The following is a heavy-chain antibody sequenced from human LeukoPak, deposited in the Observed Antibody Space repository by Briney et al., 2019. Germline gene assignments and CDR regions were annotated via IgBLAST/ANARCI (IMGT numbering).Heavy chain of an antibody. J-gene: IGHJ4*02. V-gene: IGHV4-39*06. CDR3: ARDLGGYDFYCFDF. Sequence: AETLSLTCTVSDRSISSTCCCWGWIREPPGNGLEWIRSIYYSGSTDYKTALKCRVSRSRETSQKRFTLKLSSVTAAGTAVYYWARDLGGYDFYCFDFWGQGTRVTVSS. CDR1: DRSISSTCCC. D-gene: IGHD5-12*01. CDR2: IYYSGST.